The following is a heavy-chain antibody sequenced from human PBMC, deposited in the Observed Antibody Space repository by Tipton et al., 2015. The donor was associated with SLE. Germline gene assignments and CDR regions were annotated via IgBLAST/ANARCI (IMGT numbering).Heavy chain of an antibody. CDR2: VYSSGST. Sequence: TLSLTCTVSGGSISGYYWSWIRQPAGKGLEWIGRVYSSGSTIYNPSIKSRITLSLDTSKNQFSLTVNSVTAADTAVYYCARVDRGPRNFDLWGRGTLVTVPS. CDR1: GGSISGYY. J-gene: IGHJ2*01. V-gene: IGHV4-4*07. D-gene: IGHD1-26*01. CDR3: ARVDRGPRNFDL.